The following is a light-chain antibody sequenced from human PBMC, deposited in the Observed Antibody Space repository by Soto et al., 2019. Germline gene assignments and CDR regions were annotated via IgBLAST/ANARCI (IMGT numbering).Light chain of an antibody. J-gene: IGLJ2*01. CDR3: GTWDSSLSAVV. V-gene: IGLV1-51*02. Sequence: QSVLTQPSSVSAAPGQTVTISCSGSSFNIGNNYVSWYQQLPGTAPKLLIYENNKRPSGIPDRFSGSKSGTSATLGITGLQTGDEADYYCGTWDSSLSAVVFGGGTKLTVL. CDR1: SFNIGNNY. CDR2: ENN.